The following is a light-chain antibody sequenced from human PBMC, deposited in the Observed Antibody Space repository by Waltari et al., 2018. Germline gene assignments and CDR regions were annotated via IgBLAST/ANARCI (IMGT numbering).Light chain of an antibody. Sequence: QSALTQPASVSGSPGQSITISCTGTNNDVGGYNYVSWYQQYAGKAPKLMIYEVSNRPSGVYNRFSGSKSGNTASLTISGLQAEDEADYYCTSKTGTITYVFGTGTKVTVL. CDR2: EVS. V-gene: IGLV2-14*01. CDR1: NNDVGGYNY. J-gene: IGLJ1*01. CDR3: TSKTGTITYV.